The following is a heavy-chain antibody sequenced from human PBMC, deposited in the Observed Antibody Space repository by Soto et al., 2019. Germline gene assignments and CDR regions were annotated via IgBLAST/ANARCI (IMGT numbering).Heavy chain of an antibody. D-gene: IGHD2-2*01. Sequence: PEKLPVTWAVYGGSFSGYYWSWIRQPPGKGLEWIGEINHSGSTNYNPSLKSRVTISVDTSKNQFSLKLSSVTAADTAWYDGSRGRTANSYEGKDVLCKGTTGT. CDR1: GGSFSGYY. CDR2: INHSGST. V-gene: IGHV4-34*01. CDR3: SRGRTANSYEGKDV. J-gene: IGHJ6*04.